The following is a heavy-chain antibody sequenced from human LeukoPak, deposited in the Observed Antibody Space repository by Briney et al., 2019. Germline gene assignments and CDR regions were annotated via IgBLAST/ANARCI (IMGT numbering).Heavy chain of an antibody. CDR1: GLSFSSYP. CDR3: AKDEDSSVIRRFDY. CDR2: ISSSGAST. J-gene: IGHJ4*02. Sequence: GGSLRLSCAASGLSFSSYPLSWVRQAPGKGLEWVSSISSSGASTYYADSVKGRFTISRDNSKNTLYLQLSSLGAEDTAVYYCAKDEDSSVIRRFDYWGQGTLVTDSS. V-gene: IGHV3-23*01. D-gene: IGHD2-21*01.